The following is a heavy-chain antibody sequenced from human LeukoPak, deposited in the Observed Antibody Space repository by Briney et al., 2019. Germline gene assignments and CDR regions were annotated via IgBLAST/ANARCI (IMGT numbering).Heavy chain of an antibody. CDR2: IHHTGNT. CDR3: ARDWGLLSGWYASFDY. CDR1: GSSITTYTH. V-gene: IGHV4-38-2*02. J-gene: IGHJ4*02. D-gene: IGHD6-19*01. Sequence: PSETLSLTCTVSGSSITTYTHWGWIRQSPGKGLEWIASIHHTGNTYYNPSLENRVTISVDTSKNQFSLKLSSVTAADTAVYYCARDWGLLSGWYASFDYWGQGTLVTVSS.